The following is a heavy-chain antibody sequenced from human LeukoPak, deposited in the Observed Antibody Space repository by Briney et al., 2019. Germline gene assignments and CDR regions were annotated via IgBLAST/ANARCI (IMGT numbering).Heavy chain of an antibody. D-gene: IGHD3-16*01. CDR3: ARFTPQGYGWGGYNRFDP. V-gene: IGHV4-59*01. Sequence: PSETLSLTCTVSGGCISSYYWSWIRQPPGKGLEWIGYIYYSGSTNYNPSLKSRVTISVDTSKNQFSLKLSSVTAADTAVYYCARFTPQGYGWGGYNRFDPWGQGTLVTVSS. J-gene: IGHJ5*02. CDR1: GGCISSYY. CDR2: IYYSGST.